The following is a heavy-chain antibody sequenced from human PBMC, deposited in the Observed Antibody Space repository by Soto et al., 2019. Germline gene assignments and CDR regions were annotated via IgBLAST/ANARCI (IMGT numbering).Heavy chain of an antibody. V-gene: IGHV4-59*01. Sequence: SETLSLTCTVSGDSISGDFWSWIRQPPGKALEWIGYVYYSGTTNYNPSLKSRVTISVDLSKNRFSLRLSSVTTADTALYYCARTTAVPNTLRSRYFFDYWGQGTLVTVSS. CDR1: GDSISGDF. D-gene: IGHD4-17*01. CDR3: ARTTAVPNTLRSRYFFDY. CDR2: VYYSGTT. J-gene: IGHJ4*02.